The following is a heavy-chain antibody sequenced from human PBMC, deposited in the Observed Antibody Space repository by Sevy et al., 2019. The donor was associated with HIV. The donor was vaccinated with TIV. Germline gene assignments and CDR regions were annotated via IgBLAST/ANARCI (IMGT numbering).Heavy chain of an antibody. J-gene: IGHJ6*02. V-gene: IGHV3-23*01. CDR1: EFIFSDYA. Sequence: GGSLRLSCAASEFIFSDYAMNWVRQTPGKGLEWVSSINGKGRSTHYADSVEGRFTISRDNSKNTLYLQMNSLRAEDTAGYDCAKTINSGGGAVPAANYYYYGMDVWGQGTTVTVSS. D-gene: IGHD2-2*01. CDR2: INGKGRST. CDR3: AKTINSGGGAVPAANYYYYGMDV.